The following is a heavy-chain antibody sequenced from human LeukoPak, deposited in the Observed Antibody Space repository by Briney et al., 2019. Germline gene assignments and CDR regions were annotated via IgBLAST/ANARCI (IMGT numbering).Heavy chain of an antibody. Sequence: PGGSLRLSCKVSGFSFRNYGMHWVRQAPGKGLKWVAVIWYDGSNKYYADSVKGRFTISRDNSKNTLYLQMNSLRVEDAAVYYCARDGPAGDHGVTTYYFDYWGQGTLVTVSS. CDR3: ARDGPAGDHGVTTYYFDY. J-gene: IGHJ4*02. CDR2: IWYDGSNK. V-gene: IGHV3-33*01. CDR1: GFSFRNYG. D-gene: IGHD4-17*01.